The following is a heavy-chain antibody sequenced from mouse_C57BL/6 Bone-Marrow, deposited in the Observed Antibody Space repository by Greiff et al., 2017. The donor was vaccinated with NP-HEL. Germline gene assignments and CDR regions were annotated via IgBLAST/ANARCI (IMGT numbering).Heavy chain of an antibody. CDR3: AREGRLAWFAY. Sequence: LVESGAELARPGASVKLSCKASGYTFTSYGISWVKQRTGQGLEWIGEIYPRSGNTYYNEKFKGKAKLTADKSSSTAYMELRSLTSEDSAVYFCAREGRLAWFAYWGQGTLVTVSA. V-gene: IGHV1-81*01. CDR1: GYTFTSYG. D-gene: IGHD3-3*01. J-gene: IGHJ3*01. CDR2: IYPRSGNT.